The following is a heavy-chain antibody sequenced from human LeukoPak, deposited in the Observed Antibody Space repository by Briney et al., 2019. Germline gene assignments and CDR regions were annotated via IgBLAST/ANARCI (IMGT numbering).Heavy chain of an antibody. J-gene: IGHJ6*03. CDR2: TYYRSKWYN. CDR1: GDSVSSNSAA. D-gene: IGHD3-10*01. Sequence: SQTLSLTCAISGDSVSSNSAAWNWIRQSPSRGLEWLGRTYYRSKWYNDYAVSVKSRITINPGTSKNQFSLKLSSVTAADTAVYYCARHLRFGPKDYYYYYYMDVWGKGTTVTISS. CDR3: ARHLRFGPKDYYYYYYMDV. V-gene: IGHV6-1*01.